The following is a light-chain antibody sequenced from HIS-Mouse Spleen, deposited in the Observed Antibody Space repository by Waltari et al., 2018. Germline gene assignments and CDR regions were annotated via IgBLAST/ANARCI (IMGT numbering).Light chain of an antibody. CDR2: KYR. V-gene: IGLV3-25*03. Sequence: SYELTQPPSVSVSPGQTARITCHGDALPQQYAYWYQQKPGQAPVRVTCKYRERPSGTPELLSVSSTGTAVTLTISAVQAEDEADYYCQSADSSGTYQDVVFGGRTTLTVL. CDR1: ALPQQY. CDR3: QSADSSGTYQDVV. J-gene: IGLJ2*01.